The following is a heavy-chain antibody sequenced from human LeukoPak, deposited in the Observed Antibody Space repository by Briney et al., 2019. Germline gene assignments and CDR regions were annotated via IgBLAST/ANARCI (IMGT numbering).Heavy chain of an antibody. CDR3: ARDRQDYYDSSGYPPDY. J-gene: IGHJ4*02. CDR2: IKQDGCEK. D-gene: IGHD3-22*01. Sequence: GGSLRLSCAASGFTYSRYWMSWLRQAPGKGLVWVANIKQDGCEKYYVDSVKGRFTISRDNAKNSLYLQMNSLRAEDTAVYYCARDRQDYYDSSGYPPDYWGQGTLVTVSS. CDR1: GFTYSRYW. V-gene: IGHV3-7*01.